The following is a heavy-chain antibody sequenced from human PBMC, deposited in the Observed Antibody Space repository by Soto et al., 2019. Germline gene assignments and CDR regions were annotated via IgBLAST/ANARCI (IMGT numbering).Heavy chain of an antibody. CDR3: ARTYYYDSSGYPH. CDR2: IYSGGST. D-gene: IGHD3-22*01. V-gene: IGHV3-53*01. J-gene: IGHJ4*02. CDR1: GFTVSSNY. Sequence: GGSLRLSCAASGFTVSSNYMSWVRQAPGKGLEWVSVIYSGGSTYYADSVKGRFTISRDNSKNTLYLQMNSLRAEDTAVYYCARTYYYDSSGYPHWGQGTLVTVSS.